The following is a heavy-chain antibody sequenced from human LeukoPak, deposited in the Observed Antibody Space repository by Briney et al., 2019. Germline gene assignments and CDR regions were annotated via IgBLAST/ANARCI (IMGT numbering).Heavy chain of an antibody. D-gene: IGHD3-22*01. V-gene: IGHV1-3*04. J-gene: IGHJ1*01. Sequence: GASVKVSCKTSRYTFSNYGMHWVRQAPRQSLEWMGWINTGNGNTKSSQKFQDRVTLTRDTSASTAYMELNSQSSEDTAVYYCARVPLHDTSGRYYPHWGQGTLVTVSS. CDR3: ARVPLHDTSGRYYPH. CDR1: RYTFSNYG. CDR2: INTGNGNT.